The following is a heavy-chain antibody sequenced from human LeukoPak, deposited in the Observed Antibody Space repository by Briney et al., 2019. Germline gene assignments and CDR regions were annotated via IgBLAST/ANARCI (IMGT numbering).Heavy chain of an antibody. CDR1: GGSISSYY. CDR3: ARDYYGGNSGYYFDY. CDR2: IYYSGST. V-gene: IGHV4-59*01. J-gene: IGHJ4*02. Sequence: PSETLSFTCTVSGGSISSYYWSWIRQPPGKGLEWIGYIYYSGSTNYNPSLKSRVTISVDTSKNQFSLKLSSVTAADTAVYYCARDYYGGNSGYYFDYWGQGTLVTVSS. D-gene: IGHD4-23*01.